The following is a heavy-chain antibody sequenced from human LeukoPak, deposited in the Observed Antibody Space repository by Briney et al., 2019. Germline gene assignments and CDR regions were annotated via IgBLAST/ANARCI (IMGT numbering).Heavy chain of an antibody. V-gene: IGHV5-51*01. J-gene: IGHJ4*02. CDR3: AREISYASGKGIDY. Sequence: GDSLNISCTGSGYTSTDYWIGWVRPMPGKRLEWMGIIYPGDSNTRYSPSFPGKVAISSDWSIRSAYLQWSSVKASDTAMYCCAREISYASGKGIDYWGQENLVTVSS. D-gene: IGHD3-10*01. CDR2: IYPGDSNT. CDR1: GYTSTDYW.